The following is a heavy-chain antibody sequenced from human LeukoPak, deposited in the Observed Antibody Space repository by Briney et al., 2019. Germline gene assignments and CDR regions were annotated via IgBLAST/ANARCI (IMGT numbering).Heavy chain of an antibody. CDR1: GFTFSDYS. D-gene: IGHD4-23*01. CDR2: INSGSSTI. V-gene: IGHV3-48*02. CDR3: ARTRSKVGTPTFDY. Sequence: GGSLRLSCAASGFTFSDYSMNWVRQAPGKGLEWVSYINSGSSTIYYVDSVEGRFTISRDNAKNSLYLQMNSLRDEDTAVYHCARTRSKVGTPTFDYWGQGTLVTVSS. J-gene: IGHJ4*02.